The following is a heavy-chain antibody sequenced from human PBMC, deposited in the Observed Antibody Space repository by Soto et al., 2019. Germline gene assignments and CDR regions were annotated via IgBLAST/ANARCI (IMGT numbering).Heavy chain of an antibody. V-gene: IGHV6-1*01. D-gene: IGHD1-26*01. Sequence: TPSGGLEWLGRTYYRSKWYHDYAVSVKSRITINPDTSTNQFSLQLNSVTPEDTAVYYCARSPPVIGANWFDPWGQGTLVTVSS. CDR3: ARSPPVIGANWFDP. J-gene: IGHJ5*02. CDR2: TYYRSKWYH.